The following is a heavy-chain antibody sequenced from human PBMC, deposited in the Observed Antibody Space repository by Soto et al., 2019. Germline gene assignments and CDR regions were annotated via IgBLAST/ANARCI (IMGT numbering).Heavy chain of an antibody. J-gene: IGHJ3*02. V-gene: IGHV3-74*01. D-gene: IGHD3-10*01. Sequence: GGSLRLSCAASGFTFSSYWMHWVRQAPGKGLVWVSRINSDGSSTSYADSVKGRFTISRDNAKNTLYLQMNSLRAEDTAVYYCSINYLWLDSFDIWGQGTMVTVSS. CDR3: SINYLWLDSFDI. CDR1: GFTFSSYW. CDR2: INSDGSST.